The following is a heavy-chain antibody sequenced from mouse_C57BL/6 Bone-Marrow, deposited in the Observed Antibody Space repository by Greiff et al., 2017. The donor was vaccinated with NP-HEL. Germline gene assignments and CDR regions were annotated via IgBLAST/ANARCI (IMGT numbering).Heavy chain of an antibody. D-gene: IGHD1-1*01. CDR3: ARHEDPTLRDAWYFDV. Sequence: VQLQQSGAELVKPGASVKLSCKASGYTFTEYTIHWVKQRSGQGLEWIGWFYPGSGSIKYNEKFKDKATLTADKSSSTVYMEHSRLTSEDSAVYFCARHEDPTLRDAWYFDVWGTGTTVTVSS. CDR2: FYPGSGSI. J-gene: IGHJ1*03. V-gene: IGHV1-62-2*01. CDR1: GYTFTEYT.